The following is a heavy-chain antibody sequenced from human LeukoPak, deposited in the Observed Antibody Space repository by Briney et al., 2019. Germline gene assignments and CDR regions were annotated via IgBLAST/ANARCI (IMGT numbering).Heavy chain of an antibody. CDR3: ARDLTLFNHSYGFYWYFDL. Sequence: ASVKVSCKASGYTFTGYYMHWVRQAPGQGLEWMGWISAYNGNTNYAQKLQGRVTMTTDTSTSTAYMELRSLRSDDTAVYYCARDLTLFNHSYGFYWYFDLWGRGTLVTVSS. D-gene: IGHD5-18*01. CDR1: GYTFTGYY. J-gene: IGHJ2*01. V-gene: IGHV1-18*04. CDR2: ISAYNGNT.